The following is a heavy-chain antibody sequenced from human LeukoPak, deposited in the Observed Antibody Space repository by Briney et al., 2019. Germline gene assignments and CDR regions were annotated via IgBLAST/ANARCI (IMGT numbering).Heavy chain of an antibody. Sequence: GGSLRLSCAASGFIFSSYSMNWVRQAPGKGLEWISYIGTGGNTLYYADSVKGRFTISRDNAKNSLYLQMNSLRDDDTAVYYCARVTFRGIAPPDCWGQGTLVTVSS. CDR3: ARVTFRGIAPPDC. D-gene: IGHD6-13*01. V-gene: IGHV3-48*02. J-gene: IGHJ4*02. CDR2: IGTGGNTL. CDR1: GFIFSSYS.